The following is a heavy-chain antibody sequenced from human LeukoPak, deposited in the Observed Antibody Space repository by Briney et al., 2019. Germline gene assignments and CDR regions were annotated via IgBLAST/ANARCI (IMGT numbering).Heavy chain of an antibody. D-gene: IGHD3-9*01. CDR1: GYTFNNYG. CDR3: ARGVHYDILTGSLYWFDP. V-gene: IGHV1-69*04. J-gene: IGHJ5*02. Sequence: ASVKVSCKASGYTFNNYGISWVRQAPGQGLEWMGRIIPILGIANYAQKSQGRVTITADKSTSTAYMELSSLRSEDTAVYYCARGVHYDILTGSLYWFDPWGQGTLVTVSS. CDR2: IIPILGIA.